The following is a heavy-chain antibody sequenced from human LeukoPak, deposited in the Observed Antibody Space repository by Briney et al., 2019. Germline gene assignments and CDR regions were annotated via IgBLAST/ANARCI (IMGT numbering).Heavy chain of an antibody. J-gene: IGHJ4*02. Sequence: SETLSLTCTVSGGSISITSYYWGWIRQPPGKGLEWIGEINHSGSTNYNPSLKSRVTISVDTSKNQFSLKLSSVTAADTAVYYCARDSAATRVRPYYFDYWGQGTLVTVSS. CDR3: ARDSAATRVRPYYFDY. CDR1: GGSISITSYY. D-gene: IGHD2-15*01. V-gene: IGHV4-39*07. CDR2: INHSGST.